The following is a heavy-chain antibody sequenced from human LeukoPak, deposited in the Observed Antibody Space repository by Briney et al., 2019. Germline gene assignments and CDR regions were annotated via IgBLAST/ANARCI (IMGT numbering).Heavy chain of an antibody. CDR3: AREDTTYSYDKSMVTLDY. V-gene: IGHV3-74*01. CDR1: GFTFSTYW. Sequence: GGSLRLSCAASGFTFSTYWMHWVRQAPGEGLVWVSRIKSVGSDTSYADSVKGRFTISRDNAKNSLYLQMNSLRAEDTAVYYCAREDTTYSYDKSMVTLDYWGQGTLVTVSS. D-gene: IGHD5-18*01. CDR2: IKSVGSDT. J-gene: IGHJ4*02.